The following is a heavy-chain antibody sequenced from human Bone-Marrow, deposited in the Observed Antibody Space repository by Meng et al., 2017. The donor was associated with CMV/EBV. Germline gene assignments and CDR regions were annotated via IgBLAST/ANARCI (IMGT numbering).Heavy chain of an antibody. Sequence: GESLKISCAASGFTFSSYAMSWVRQAPGKGLEWVSAISGSGGSTYYADSVKGRFTISRDNSKNTLYLQMNSLRAEDPAVNYCAKGGGELLGPDYWGQGTLVTVSS. V-gene: IGHV3-23*01. J-gene: IGHJ4*02. CDR2: ISGSGGST. D-gene: IGHD1-26*01. CDR1: GFTFSSYA. CDR3: AKGGGELLGPDY.